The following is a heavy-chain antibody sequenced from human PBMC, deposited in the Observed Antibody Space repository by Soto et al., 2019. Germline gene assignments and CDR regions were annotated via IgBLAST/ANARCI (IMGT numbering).Heavy chain of an antibody. V-gene: IGHV3-48*01. CDR2: ISRSSSTI. J-gene: IGHJ4*02. CDR3: ARGNWNFAD. CDR1: GFTLSRYS. D-gene: IGHD1-7*01. Sequence: PGGSLRLSCVASGFTLSRYSMNWVRQAPGKGLEWVSYISRSSSTIYYADSVKGRFTISRDNSKNTLYLQMNSLRAEDTAVYYCARGNWNFADWGQGNLVTVSS.